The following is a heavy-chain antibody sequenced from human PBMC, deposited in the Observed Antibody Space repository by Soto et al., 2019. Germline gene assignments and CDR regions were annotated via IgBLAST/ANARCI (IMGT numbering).Heavy chain of an antibody. D-gene: IGHD3-22*01. CDR2: ISGSGGST. CDR1: GFTFSSYA. Sequence: GGSLRLSCAASGFTFSSYAMSWVRQAPGKGLEWVSAISGSGGSTYYTDSVKGRFTISRDNSKNTLYLQMNSLRAEDTAVYYCAKYYYDSSGYYYRGGYFDYWGQGTLVTVSS. J-gene: IGHJ4*02. V-gene: IGHV3-23*01. CDR3: AKYYYDSSGYYYRGGYFDY.